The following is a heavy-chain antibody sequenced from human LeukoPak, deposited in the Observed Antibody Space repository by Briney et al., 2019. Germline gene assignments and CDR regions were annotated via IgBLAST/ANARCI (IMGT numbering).Heavy chain of an antibody. CDR1: GGSISSSSYY. J-gene: IGHJ5*02. CDR2: IYYSGST. D-gene: IGHD1-7*01. Sequence: RPSETLSLTCTVSGGSISSSSYYWGWIRQPPGKGLEWIGSIYYSGSTYYNPSLKSRVTISVDTSKNQFSLKLSSVTAADTAVYYCARPKIGITGTYWFDPWGQGTLVTVSS. CDR3: ARPKIGITGTYWFDP. V-gene: IGHV4-39*01.